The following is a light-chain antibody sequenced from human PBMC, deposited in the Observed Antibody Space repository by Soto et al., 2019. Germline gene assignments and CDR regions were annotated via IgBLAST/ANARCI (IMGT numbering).Light chain of an antibody. CDR1: QSISSY. J-gene: IGKJ5*01. CDR2: AAS. Sequence: DIQMTQSPSFLSASVGDRVTISCRASQSISSYLNWYQQKPGKAPKLLIYAASSLPTGVPARFSGSGSGTDFTLTISSLQPEDFAAYYCQQRYSTLITFGQGTRLEIK. CDR3: QQRYSTLIT. V-gene: IGKV1-39*01.